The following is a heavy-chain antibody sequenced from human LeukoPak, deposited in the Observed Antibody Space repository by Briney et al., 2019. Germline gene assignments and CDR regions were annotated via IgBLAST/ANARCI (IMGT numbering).Heavy chain of an antibody. D-gene: IGHD6-13*01. Sequence: GASVTVSCKASGYTFTGYYMHWVRQAPGQGLEWMGRINPNSGGTNYAQKFQGWVTMTRDTAISTAYMELSRLRSDDTAVYYCARGVRQLETPDYFDYWGQGTLVTVSS. CDR2: INPNSGGT. V-gene: IGHV1-2*04. J-gene: IGHJ4*02. CDR3: ARGVRQLETPDYFDY. CDR1: GYTFTGYY.